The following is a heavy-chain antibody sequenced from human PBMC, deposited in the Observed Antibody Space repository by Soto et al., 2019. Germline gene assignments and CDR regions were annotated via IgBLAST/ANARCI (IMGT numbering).Heavy chain of an antibody. J-gene: IGHJ4*02. CDR2: IIPIFGTA. V-gene: IGHV1-69*01. D-gene: IGHD1-26*01. CDR3: ARGWMGSGSPNYYFDY. Sequence: QVQLVQSGAEVKKPGSSVKVSCKASGGTFSSYAISWVRQAPGQGLEWMGGIIPIFGTADYAQKFQGRVTITADEATSTAYMELSSLRSEDTAVYYCARGWMGSGSPNYYFDYWGQGTLVTVSS. CDR1: GGTFSSYA.